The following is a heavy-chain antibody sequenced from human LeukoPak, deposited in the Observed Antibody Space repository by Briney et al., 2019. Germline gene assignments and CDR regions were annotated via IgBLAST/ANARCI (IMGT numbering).Heavy chain of an antibody. CDR3: ARGTIFGVGTLYYFDY. CDR2: IYTSGST. CDR1: GGSISSYY. Sequence: PSETLSLTCTVSGGSISSYYWSWIRQPAGKGLEWIGRIYTSGSTNYNPSLKSRVTMSVDTSKNQFSLKLSSVTAADTAVYYCARGTIFGVGTLYYFDYWGQGTLVTVSS. V-gene: IGHV4-4*07. J-gene: IGHJ4*02. D-gene: IGHD3-3*01.